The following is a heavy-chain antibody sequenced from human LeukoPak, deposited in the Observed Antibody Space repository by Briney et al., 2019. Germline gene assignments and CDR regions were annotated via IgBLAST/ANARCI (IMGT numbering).Heavy chain of an antibody. CDR2: IYYSGST. CDR3: ARDKGDYGDYYWFDP. D-gene: IGHD4-17*01. CDR1: GGSISSYY. J-gene: IGHJ5*02. V-gene: IGHV4-59*01. Sequence: SETLSLTCTVSGGSISSYYWSWIRQSPVKGLEWIGFIYYSGSTNYNPSLKSRVTISVDTSKNQFSLKLSSVTAADTAVYYCARDKGDYGDYYWFDPWGQGTLVTVSS.